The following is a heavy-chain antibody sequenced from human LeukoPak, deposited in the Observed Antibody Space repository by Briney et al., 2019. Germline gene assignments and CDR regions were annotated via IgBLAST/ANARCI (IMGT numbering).Heavy chain of an antibody. D-gene: IGHD2-15*01. CDR1: GIIFSTYN. V-gene: IGHV3-21*01. Sequence: GGSLRLSGAASGIIFSTYNMNWVRQAPGKGLEWASSISGNSTYIYYADSVKGRFTISRDNDQKSLYLQMTSLRAEDTAVYYCARGAAPLLYFTYWGQGTLVAVPS. J-gene: IGHJ4*02. CDR3: ARGAAPLLYFTY. CDR2: ISGNSTYI.